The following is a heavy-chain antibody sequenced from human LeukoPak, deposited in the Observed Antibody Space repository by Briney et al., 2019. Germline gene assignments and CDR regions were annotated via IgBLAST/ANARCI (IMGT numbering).Heavy chain of an antibody. J-gene: IGHJ6*02. CDR2: INHSGST. V-gene: IGHV4-34*01. D-gene: IGHD1-14*01. CDR1: GGSFSGYY. CDR3: ARGRIPSQGSPYPRNNYYYSSGMAV. Sequence: SETLSLTCAVYGGSFSGYYWSWIRQPPGKGLEWMGEINHSGSTNYNPSLKSRGTISVDPSKTQFSLKLSSVTAADSAVYYCARGRIPSQGSPYPRNNYYYSSGMAVWGQGTTVTASS.